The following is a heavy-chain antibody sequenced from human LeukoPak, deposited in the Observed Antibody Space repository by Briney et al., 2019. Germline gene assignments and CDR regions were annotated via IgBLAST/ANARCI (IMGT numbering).Heavy chain of an antibody. CDR2: INPNSGGT. D-gene: IGHD7-27*01. Sequence: ASVKVSCKASGYTFTVYYMHWVRQAPGQGLEWMGWINPNSGGTNYAQKFQGRVTMTRDTSISTAYMELSRLRSDDTAVYYCASSSGDPYYYGMDVWGQGTTVTVSS. CDR3: ASSSGDPYYYGMDV. J-gene: IGHJ6*02. V-gene: IGHV1-2*02. CDR1: GYTFTVYY.